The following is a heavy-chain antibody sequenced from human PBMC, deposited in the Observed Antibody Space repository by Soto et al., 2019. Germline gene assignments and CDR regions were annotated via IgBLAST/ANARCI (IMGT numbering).Heavy chain of an antibody. V-gene: IGHV3-11*05. CDR1: GFTFSDYY. J-gene: IGHJ3*02. Sequence: PGGSLRLSCAASGFTFSDYYMSWIRQAPGKGLEWVSYISSRSSYTNYADSVKGRFTISRDNAKNSLYLQMNSLRAEDTAVYYCARVWGYYDSSGYFPVSPSAFDIWGQGTMVTVSS. D-gene: IGHD3-22*01. CDR3: ARVWGYYDSSGYFPVSPSAFDI. CDR2: ISSRSSYT.